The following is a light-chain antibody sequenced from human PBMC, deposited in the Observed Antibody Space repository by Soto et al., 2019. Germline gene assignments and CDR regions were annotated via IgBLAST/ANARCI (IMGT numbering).Light chain of an antibody. J-gene: IGLJ1*01. CDR3: AAWDGSLNVYV. V-gene: IGLV1-44*01. CDR2: TNN. Sequence: QAVVTQPPSASGTPGQRVTISCSGSSSSIGSNSVNWYQQLPRTAPKVLIYTNNQRPSGVPDRFPGSKSGTSASLAISGLQSEDEADYYCAAWDGSLNVYVFGTGTKLTVL. CDR1: SSSIGSNS.